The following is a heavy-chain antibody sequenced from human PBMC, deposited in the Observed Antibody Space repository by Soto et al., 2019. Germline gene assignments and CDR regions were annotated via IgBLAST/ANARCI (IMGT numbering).Heavy chain of an antibody. J-gene: IGHJ5*01. CDR1: GYTFATYD. D-gene: IGHD2-21*02. CDR3: AISDGYNFYVLVS. Sequence: QVQLVQSGAEVKTHGASVKVSCKASGYTFATYDINWVRQAPGQGLEWMGWMNPNSGNTGYAQKSQGRLPMTRETPLRVAHMELSSLRNEETAVFYCAISDGYNFYVLVSWCQGNLVTVS. CDR2: MNPNSGNT. V-gene: IGHV1-8*01.